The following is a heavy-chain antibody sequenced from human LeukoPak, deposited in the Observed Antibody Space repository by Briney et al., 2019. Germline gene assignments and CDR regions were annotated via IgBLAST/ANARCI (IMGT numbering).Heavy chain of an antibody. J-gene: IGHJ4*02. Sequence: ASVKVSCKASGYSFTSHYMHWVRQAPGQGLEWLGLINPSGSSTLYAQKFQGRVTMTRDMSTTTDYMELSSLRSEDTAVYYCASRRAYSYGYPFDYWGQGTLVTVSS. CDR2: INPSGSST. V-gene: IGHV1-46*01. CDR1: GYSFTSHY. CDR3: ASRRAYSYGYPFDY. D-gene: IGHD5-18*01.